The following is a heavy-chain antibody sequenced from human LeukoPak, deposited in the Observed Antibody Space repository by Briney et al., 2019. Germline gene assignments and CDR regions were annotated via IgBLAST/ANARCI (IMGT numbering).Heavy chain of an antibody. CDR3: ASKTYYYDSSGYLDAFDI. V-gene: IGHV4-59*01. CDR2: IYYSGST. CDR1: GGSINSYY. J-gene: IGHJ3*02. Sequence: NPSETLSLTCTVSGGSINSYYWSWIRQPPGKGLEWIGYIYYSGSTNYNPSLKSRVTISVGTSKNQFSLKLSSVTAADTAVYYCASKTYYYDSSGYLDAFDIWGQGTMVTVSS. D-gene: IGHD3-22*01.